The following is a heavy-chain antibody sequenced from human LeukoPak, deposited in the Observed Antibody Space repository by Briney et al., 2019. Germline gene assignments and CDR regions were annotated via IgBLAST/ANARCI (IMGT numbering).Heavy chain of an antibody. CDR3: ARDLRTPSDTNIAIDY. V-gene: IGHV3-74*01. CDR1: GLTFSSYW. CDR2: INNDGRSA. J-gene: IGHJ4*02. Sequence: GGSLRLSCAASGLTFSSYWMHWVRQGPGKGLVWVSRINNDGRSANYADSVKGRLTISRDNAKNTMYLQMNSLRAEDTAVYYCARDLRTPSDTNIAIDYWGQGTLVTVSS. D-gene: IGHD4-23*01.